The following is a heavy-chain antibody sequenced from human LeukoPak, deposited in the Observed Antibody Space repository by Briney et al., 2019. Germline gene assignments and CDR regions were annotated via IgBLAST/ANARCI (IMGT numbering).Heavy chain of an antibody. V-gene: IGHV4-59*11. J-gene: IGHJ4*02. D-gene: IGHD2-21*02. CDR1: GGSISSHY. CDR3: ARGGDAEIDY. CDR2: IYDSGST. Sequence: NTSETLSLTCTVSGGSISSHYWSWVRQPPGKGLEWIGYIYDSGSTNYNPSLKSRVTISVDTSKNQFSLKLSSVTAADTAVYYCARGGDAEIDYWGQGTLVTVSS.